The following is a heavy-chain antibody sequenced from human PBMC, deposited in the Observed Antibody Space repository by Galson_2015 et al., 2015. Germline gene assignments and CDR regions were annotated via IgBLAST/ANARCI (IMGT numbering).Heavy chain of an antibody. CDR3: ARRSSGNSFDY. CDR2: ISGSYTI. V-gene: IGHV3-48*02. D-gene: IGHD1-26*01. Sequence: SLRPSCAASGFTFSSYTMNWVRQAPGKGLEWVSSISGSYTIYYADSVKGRFTISRDNAKNSLYLQMNSLRDEDTAVYYCARRSSGNSFDYWGRGTLVTVSS. CDR1: GFTFSSYT. J-gene: IGHJ4*02.